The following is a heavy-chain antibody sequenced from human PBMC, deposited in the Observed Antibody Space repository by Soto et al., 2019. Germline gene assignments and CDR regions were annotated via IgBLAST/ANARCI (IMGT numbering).Heavy chain of an antibody. CDR1: GFTFSSYA. Sequence: GGSLRLSCAASGFTFSSYAMSWVRQAPGKGLEWVSAISGSGGSTYYADSVKGRFTISRDNSKNTLYLQMNSLRAKDTAVYYCAKDLSGRSGWYLPRIDYWGQGTLVTVSS. D-gene: IGHD6-19*01. CDR3: AKDLSGRSGWYLPRIDY. CDR2: ISGSGGST. V-gene: IGHV3-23*01. J-gene: IGHJ4*02.